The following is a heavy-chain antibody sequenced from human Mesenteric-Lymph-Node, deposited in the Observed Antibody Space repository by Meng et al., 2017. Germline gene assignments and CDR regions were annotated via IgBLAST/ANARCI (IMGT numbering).Heavy chain of an antibody. D-gene: IGHD1-20*01. CDR3: ARDLNWQTY. Sequence: GGSLRLSCAASGFTFSSYAMHWVRQAPGKGLEWVAAINPDGSEKKYVDSVEGRLTISRDNARNSLYLQMNYLRAEDTAVYYCARDLNWQTYWGRGTLVTVSS. J-gene: IGHJ4*02. CDR2: INPDGSEK. CDR1: GFTFSSYA. V-gene: IGHV3-7*01.